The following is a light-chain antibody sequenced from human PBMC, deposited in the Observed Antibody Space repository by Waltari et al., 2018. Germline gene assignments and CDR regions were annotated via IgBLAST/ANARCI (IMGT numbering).Light chain of an antibody. V-gene: IGKV3-20*01. CDR1: RSVTSSY. Sequence: EIVLRNSQGTLSLSPGERATLSCRASRSVTSSYLAWNQQKPGQAPRLLIYGASSRAAGIPDRFSGSGSGTDFTLTISRLEPEDFAVYCCQQYGSSPATFGQGTKLEIK. CDR2: GAS. J-gene: IGKJ2*01. CDR3: QQYGSSPAT.